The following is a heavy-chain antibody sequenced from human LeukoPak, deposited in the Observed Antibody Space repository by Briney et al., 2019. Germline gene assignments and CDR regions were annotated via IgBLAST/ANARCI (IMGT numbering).Heavy chain of an antibody. Sequence: GGSLRLSCAASGFTFISYWMRWVRQAPGKGLVWVSRINTDGSSTSYADSVKGRVTISRDNAKNTLYLKMNNLRAEATAVYYCASSDSYGVVDYWGQGTMVTVCS. J-gene: IGHJ4*02. CDR3: ASSDSYGVVDY. CDR1: GFTFISYW. CDR2: INTDGSST. D-gene: IGHD5-18*01. V-gene: IGHV3-74*01.